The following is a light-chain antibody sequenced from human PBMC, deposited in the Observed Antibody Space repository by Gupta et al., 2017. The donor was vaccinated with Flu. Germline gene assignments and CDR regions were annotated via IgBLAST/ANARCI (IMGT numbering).Light chain of an antibody. CDR1: QSISSY. Sequence: EIVLTQSPATLSLSPEEIATLSCRASQSISSYLAWYRHKPGQAPRLLIYDASNRATGIPARFSGSGSGTDFTLTISSLEPEDIAVYYCQQRSIWPLTFGGGTKVEIK. J-gene: IGKJ4*01. CDR3: QQRSIWPLT. CDR2: DAS. V-gene: IGKV3-11*01.